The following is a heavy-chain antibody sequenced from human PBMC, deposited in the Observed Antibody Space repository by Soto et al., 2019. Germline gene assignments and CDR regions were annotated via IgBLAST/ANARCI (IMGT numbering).Heavy chain of an antibody. V-gene: IGHV1-46*03. CDR3: ARGTVVAATPDYADY. CDR1: GYTFTSYY. Sequence: ASVKVSCKASGYTFTSYYMHWVRQAPGQGLEWMGIINPSGGSTSYAQKFQGRVTMTRDTSTSTVYMELSSLRSEDTAVYYCARGTVVAATPDYADYWGQGTLVTVSS. J-gene: IGHJ4*02. D-gene: IGHD2-15*01. CDR2: INPSGGST.